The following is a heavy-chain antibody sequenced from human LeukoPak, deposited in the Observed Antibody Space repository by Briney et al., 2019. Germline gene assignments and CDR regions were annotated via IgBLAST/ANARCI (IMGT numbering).Heavy chain of an antibody. J-gene: IGHJ4*02. CDR1: GFTFTNYG. D-gene: IGHD4-17*01. Sequence: PGGSLRLSCVASGFTFTNYGMHWVRQAPGKGLEWVAVLWYDGVKKYYADSVKGRFTISRDSSKNTLYLQMNSLSAEDTAVYYCARGGYGDTAPDYWGQGNLVTVSS. V-gene: IGHV3-33*01. CDR3: ARGGYGDTAPDY. CDR2: LWYDGVKK.